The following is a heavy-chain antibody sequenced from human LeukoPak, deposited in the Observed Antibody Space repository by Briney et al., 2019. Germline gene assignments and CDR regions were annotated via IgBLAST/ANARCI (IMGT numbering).Heavy chain of an antibody. V-gene: IGHV3-48*02. CDR3: ARGTSPFDP. J-gene: IGHJ5*02. CDR1: GFTFSSYS. CDR2: VTSSSSTI. Sequence: GGALRLSCVASGFTFSSYSMNWVRLAPGKGREWISYVTSSSSTIYYADSVKGRFTISRDNAKNSLYLQMNSLRDEDTAVYYCARGTSPFDPWGRGTLVTVSS.